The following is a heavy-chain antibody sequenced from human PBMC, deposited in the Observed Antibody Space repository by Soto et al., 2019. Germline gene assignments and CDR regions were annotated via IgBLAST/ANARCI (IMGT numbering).Heavy chain of an antibody. CDR3: ASWFRFAYYYYFMDV. CDR1: GFTFSSYW. V-gene: IGHV3-74*01. CDR2: INSDGSST. D-gene: IGHD3-10*01. J-gene: IGHJ6*03. Sequence: HPGGSLRLSCAASGFTFSSYWMHWVRQAPGKGLVWVSRINSDGSSTSYADSVKGRFTISRDNAKNTLYLQMTSLRAEDTAVYYCASWFRFAYYYYFMDVWAKGPRSPSP.